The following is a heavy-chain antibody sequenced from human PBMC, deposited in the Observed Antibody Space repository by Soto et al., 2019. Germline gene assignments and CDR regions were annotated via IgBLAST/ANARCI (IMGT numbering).Heavy chain of an antibody. J-gene: IGHJ3*01. V-gene: IGHV4-4*07. Sequence: PSEPLSLTCTVSGASISSYSWSWIRQVAGKGLEWIGRLYTSGSTKYSPSLKSRVTMSVDASKNQFSMRLSSVTAADTAVYYCRVYSDYDRYVIDVCGRGTTLTISS. CDR3: RVYSDYDRYVIDV. D-gene: IGHD5-12*01. CDR1: GASISSYS. CDR2: LYTSGST.